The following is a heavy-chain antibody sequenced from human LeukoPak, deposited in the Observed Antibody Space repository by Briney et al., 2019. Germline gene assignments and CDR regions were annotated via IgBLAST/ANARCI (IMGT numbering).Heavy chain of an antibody. CDR2: IYPGDSDT. CDR1: GSSFTSHW. Sequence: GASLQISCKGSGSSFTSHWIGWVRQLPGKGLEWMGIIYPGDSDTRYSPSFQGQVTISAAKSISTAFLQWSSLKASDTAMYFCARGLGGGFWTGYPSCFDYWGQGTLVTVSS. D-gene: IGHD3/OR15-3a*01. V-gene: IGHV5-51*01. CDR3: ARGLGGGFWTGYPSCFDY. J-gene: IGHJ4*02.